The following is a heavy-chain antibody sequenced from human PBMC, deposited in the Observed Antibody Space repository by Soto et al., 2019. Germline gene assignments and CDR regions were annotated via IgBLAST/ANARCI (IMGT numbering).Heavy chain of an antibody. D-gene: IGHD3-22*01. V-gene: IGHV3-48*02. CDR3: ATRLTYYYDSSAPWGDY. J-gene: IGHJ4*02. Sequence: PGGSLRLSCAASGFTFSSYSMNWVRQAPGKGLEWVSYISSSSSTIYYADSVKGRFTISRGNAKNSLYLQMNSLRDEDTAVYYCATRLTYYYDSSAPWGDYWGQGTLVTVSS. CDR2: ISSSSSTI. CDR1: GFTFSSYS.